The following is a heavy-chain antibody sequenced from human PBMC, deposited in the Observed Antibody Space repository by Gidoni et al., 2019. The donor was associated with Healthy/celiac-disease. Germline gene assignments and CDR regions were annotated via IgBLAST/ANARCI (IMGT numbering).Heavy chain of an antibody. CDR3: ARDMWGPQTVGNFRDNHPMPKNFDY. V-gene: IGHV3-21*01. Sequence: EVQLVESGGGLVKPGGSLRLSCAASGFTFSRYSMNWVRQAPGTGLEWVSSISSSSSYIYYADSVKGRFTISRDNAKNSLYLQMNSLRAEDTAVYYCARDMWGPQTVGNFRDNHPMPKNFDYWGQGTLVTVSS. D-gene: IGHD1-26*01. CDR2: ISSSSSYI. CDR1: GFTFSRYS. J-gene: IGHJ4*02.